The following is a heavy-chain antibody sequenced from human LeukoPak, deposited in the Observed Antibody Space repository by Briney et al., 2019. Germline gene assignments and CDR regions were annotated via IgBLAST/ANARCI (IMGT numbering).Heavy chain of an antibody. CDR1: GGTFSSYA. V-gene: IGHV1-69*05. CDR3: ARFPWRDLDAFDI. J-gene: IGHJ3*02. Sequence: ASVKVSCKASGGTFSSYAISWVRQAPGQRLEWMGRIIPIFGTANYAQKFQGRVTITTDESTSTAYMELSSLRSEDTAVYYCARFPWRDLDAFDIWGQGTMVTVSS. CDR2: IIPIFGTA. D-gene: IGHD1-1*01.